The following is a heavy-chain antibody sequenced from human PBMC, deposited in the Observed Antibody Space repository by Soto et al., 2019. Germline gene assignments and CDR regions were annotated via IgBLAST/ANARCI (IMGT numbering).Heavy chain of an antibody. D-gene: IGHD7-27*01. J-gene: IGHJ4*02. CDR3: LKDYLGN. Sequence: HPGGSLRLSCAASGFTFSSYWLSWVRQAPGKGLEWVANINGDGSEKYYVDSVKGRFTISRDNAKNSLHLQMNSLRVEDTATYYCLKDYLGNWGQGILVTVSS. CDR1: GFTFSSYW. V-gene: IGHV3-7*01. CDR2: INGDGSEK.